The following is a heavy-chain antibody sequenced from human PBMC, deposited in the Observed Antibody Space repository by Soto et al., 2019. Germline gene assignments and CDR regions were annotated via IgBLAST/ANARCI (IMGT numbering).Heavy chain of an antibody. Sequence: QVQLVQSGAEVKKPGASVKVSCKASGYTFTNYGISWVRQAPGQGLEWMGWINNYNGNTNHAQKLQGRVTMTTDTSTSTAYMELSSLRSDDTAVYYCARGVGSGTYYNQYNWFDPWGQGTLVTVSS. D-gene: IGHD3-10*01. CDR3: ARGVGSGTYYNQYNWFDP. CDR2: INNYNGNT. CDR1: GYTFTNYG. V-gene: IGHV1-18*01. J-gene: IGHJ5*02.